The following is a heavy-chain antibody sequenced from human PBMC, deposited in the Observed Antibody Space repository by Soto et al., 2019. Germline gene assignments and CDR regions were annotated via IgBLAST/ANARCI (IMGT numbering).Heavy chain of an antibody. D-gene: IGHD2-15*01. V-gene: IGHV4-61*01. J-gene: IGHJ5*02. CDR3: ASALYCSGGSCSFDP. CDR1: GGSVSSGNYY. Sequence: TLSLTCTVSGGSVSSGNYYWSWIRQPPGKGLEWIGYIYYSGSTNYNPSLKSRVTISVDTSKNQFSLKLSSVTAADTAVYYCASALYCSGGSCSFDPWGQGTLVTVSS. CDR2: IYYSGST.